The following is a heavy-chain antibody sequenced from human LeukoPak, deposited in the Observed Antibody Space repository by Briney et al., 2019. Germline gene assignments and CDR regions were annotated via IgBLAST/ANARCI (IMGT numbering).Heavy chain of an antibody. CDR1: GGTFSSYA. D-gene: IGHD3-22*01. J-gene: IGHJ4*02. CDR3: ARDGLSSGYYSVY. CDR2: IIPILGIA. V-gene: IGHV1-69*04. Sequence: ASVKVSCKASGGTFSSYAISWVRQAPGQGLEWMGRIIPILGIANYAQKFQGRVTITADKSTSTAYMELSSLRSEDTAVYYCARDGLSSGYYSVYWGQGTLVTVSS.